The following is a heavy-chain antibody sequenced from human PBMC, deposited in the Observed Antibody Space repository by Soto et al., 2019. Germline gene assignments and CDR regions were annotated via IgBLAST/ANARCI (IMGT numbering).Heavy chain of an antibody. Sequence: EIQVVESGGGLVQPGGSQRLSCVVSGFTFSSYHMSWVRQVPGKGLEWVASARRDGYATDYVDSVKGGFTISRDNAKRSVYLQMNSLRVEDSAVYYCARWRGAQSEFDNWGPGTVVTVSS. J-gene: IGHJ4*02. V-gene: IGHV3-7*01. D-gene: IGHD3-3*01. CDR3: ARWRGAQSEFDN. CDR1: GFTFSSYH. CDR2: ARRDGYAT.